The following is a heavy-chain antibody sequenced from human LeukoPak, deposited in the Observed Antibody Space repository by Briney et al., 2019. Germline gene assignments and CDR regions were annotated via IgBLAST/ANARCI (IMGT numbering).Heavy chain of an antibody. J-gene: IGHJ5*02. V-gene: IGHV1-69*13. CDR1: GGTFSSYA. CDR2: IIPIFGTA. D-gene: IGHD1-7*01. Sequence: SVKVSCKASGGTFSSYAISWVRQGPGQGLEWMGGIIPIFGTANYAQKFQGRVTITADESTSTAYMELSSLRSEDTAVYYCARVAGTHPWFDPWGQGTLVTVSS. CDR3: ARVAGTHPWFDP.